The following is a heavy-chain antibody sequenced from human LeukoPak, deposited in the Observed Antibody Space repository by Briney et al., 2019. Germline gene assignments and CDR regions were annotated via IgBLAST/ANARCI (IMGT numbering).Heavy chain of an antibody. CDR3: ARDRGYSYENDAFDI. V-gene: IGHV3-23*01. D-gene: IGHD5-18*01. CDR1: GFTFSSYA. Sequence: GGSLRLSCAASGFTFSSYATSWVRQAPGKGLEWVSAISGSGGSTYYADSVKGRFTISRDNAKNSLYLQMNSLRAEDTAVYYCARDRGYSYENDAFDIWGQGTMVTVSS. CDR2: ISGSGGST. J-gene: IGHJ3*02.